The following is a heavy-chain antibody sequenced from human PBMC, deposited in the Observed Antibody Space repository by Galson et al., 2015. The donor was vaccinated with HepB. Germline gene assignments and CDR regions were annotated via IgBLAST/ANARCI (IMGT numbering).Heavy chain of an antibody. CDR3: AKVASFYGSGSFYRTPFDN. CDR1: GFTFSNSA. CDR2: ISGNGGNT. Sequence: SLRLSCAASGFTFSNSAMSWVRQAPGKGLEWVSGISGNGGNTYYADSVKGRFTTSRDNSKNTLYLQMNSLRAEDTAVYYCAKVASFYGSGSFYRTPFDNWGQGTLVTVSS. V-gene: IGHV3-23*01. D-gene: IGHD3-10*01. J-gene: IGHJ4*02.